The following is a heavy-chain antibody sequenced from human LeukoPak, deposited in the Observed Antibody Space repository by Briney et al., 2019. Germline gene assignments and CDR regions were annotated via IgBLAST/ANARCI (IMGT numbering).Heavy chain of an antibody. Sequence: SETLSLTCDVSGGSITQTNYWTWVRQPPGKGLEWIGEVNLQGGTNYNPSLLRRVAISVDTSANHVSLQMTSVTAADTAVYYCASHSSSWSTFEYFQHWGQGTLVTVSS. J-gene: IGHJ1*01. CDR1: GGSITQTNY. V-gene: IGHV4-4*02. CDR3: ASHSSSWSTFEYFQH. CDR2: VNLQGGT. D-gene: IGHD6-13*01.